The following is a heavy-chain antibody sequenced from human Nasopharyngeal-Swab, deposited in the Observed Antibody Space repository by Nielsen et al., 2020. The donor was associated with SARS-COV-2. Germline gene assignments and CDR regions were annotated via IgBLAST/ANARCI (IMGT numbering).Heavy chain of an antibody. V-gene: IGHV3-9*01. D-gene: IGHD6-13*01. J-gene: IGHJ4*02. CDR2: ISWNSGSI. CDR3: ASDSSSWYAYFDY. Sequence: GGSLRLSCAASGFTFDDYAMHWVRQAPGKGLEWVSGISWNSGSIGYADSVKGRFTISRGNAKNSLYLQMNSLRAEDTALYYCASDSSSWYAYFDYWGQGTLVTVSS. CDR1: GFTFDDYA.